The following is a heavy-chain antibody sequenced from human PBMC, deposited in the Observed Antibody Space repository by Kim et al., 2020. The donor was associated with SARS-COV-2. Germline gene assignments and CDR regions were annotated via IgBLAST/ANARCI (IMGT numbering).Heavy chain of an antibody. D-gene: IGHD6-13*01. Sequence: YADSVKGPFTIARDNSKNTLYLQMTSRGAEDTAVYYCAKGHSSSWYYFDYWGQGTLVTVSS. V-gene: IGHV3-30*02. J-gene: IGHJ4*02. CDR3: AKGHSSSWYYFDY.